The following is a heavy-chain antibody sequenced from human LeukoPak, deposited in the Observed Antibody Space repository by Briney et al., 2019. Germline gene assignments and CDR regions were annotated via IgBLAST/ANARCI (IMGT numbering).Heavy chain of an antibody. Sequence: GGSLRLSCAASGFTFSDYSLNWVRQAPGKGLEWVSYISSISTTIYYTDSVKGRFTISRDNAKNSLYLQMNSLRAEDTAVYYCARSRQLLWFGDNWGQGTLVTVSS. CDR2: ISSISTTI. V-gene: IGHV3-48*04. D-gene: IGHD3-10*01. CDR1: GFTFSDYS. J-gene: IGHJ4*02. CDR3: ARSRQLLWFGDN.